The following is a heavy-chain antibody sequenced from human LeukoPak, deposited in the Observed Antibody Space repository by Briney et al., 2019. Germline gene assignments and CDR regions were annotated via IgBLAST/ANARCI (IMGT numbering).Heavy chain of an antibody. D-gene: IGHD2-2*01. Sequence: PSETLSLTCTVSGGSISSGSYYWSWIRQPAGKGLEWIGRIYTSGSTYYNPSLKSRVTISVDTSKNQFSLKLSSVAAADTAVYYCARDPEDCSSTSCYRAWYFDLWGRGTLVTVSS. CDR3: ARDPEDCSSTSCYRAWYFDL. CDR2: IYTSGST. V-gene: IGHV4-61*02. J-gene: IGHJ2*01. CDR1: GGSISSGSYY.